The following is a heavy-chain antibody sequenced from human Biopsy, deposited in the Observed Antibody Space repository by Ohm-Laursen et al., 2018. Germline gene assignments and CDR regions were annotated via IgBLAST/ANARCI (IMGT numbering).Heavy chain of an antibody. V-gene: IGHV4-59*02. CDR2: MYDTGNT. D-gene: IGHD4-11*01. J-gene: IGHJ6*02. CDR1: GGYVSSYY. Sequence: GTLSLTCTVSGGYVSSYYWSWIRRPPGKGLEWIGYMYDTGNTNYNPSLKSRVTISKDRSKNQVSLRLSSMTAADTAVYYCARDSGILNYGNFKYYHYYGMDVWGQGTKVTVSS. CDR3: ARDSGILNYGNFKYYHYYGMDV.